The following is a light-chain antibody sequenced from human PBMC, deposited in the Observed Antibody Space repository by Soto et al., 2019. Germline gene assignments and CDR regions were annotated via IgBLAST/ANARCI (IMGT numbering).Light chain of an antibody. CDR3: QQRSNWPLT. Sequence: EIVLTQSPATLSSSPGERATLSCRASQSLSSYLAWYQQKPGQAPRLLIYDASNRATGIPARFSGSGSGTDFTLTISSLEPEDFAVYYCQQRSNWPLTFGGGTKVDIK. CDR1: QSLSSY. V-gene: IGKV3-11*01. J-gene: IGKJ4*01. CDR2: DAS.